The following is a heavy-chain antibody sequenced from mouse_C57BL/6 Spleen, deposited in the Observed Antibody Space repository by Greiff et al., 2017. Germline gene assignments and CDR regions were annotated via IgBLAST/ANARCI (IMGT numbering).Heavy chain of an antibody. CDR2: IYPGSGST. J-gene: IGHJ2*01. CDR3: ARYYGNYLYYFDY. V-gene: IGHV1-55*01. CDR1: GYTFTSYW. D-gene: IGHD2-1*01. Sequence: VQLQQPGAELVKPGASVKMSCKASGYTFTSYWLTWVKQRPGQGLEWIGDIYPGSGSTNYNEKFKSKATLTVDTSSSTAYMQLSSLTSEDSAVYYCARYYGNYLYYFDYWSQGTTRTASS.